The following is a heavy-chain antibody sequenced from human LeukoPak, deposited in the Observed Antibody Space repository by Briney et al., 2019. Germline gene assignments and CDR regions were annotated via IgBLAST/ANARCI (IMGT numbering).Heavy chain of an antibody. D-gene: IGHD1-7*01. CDR2: IWYSGFNK. CDR1: GFTFSSYG. J-gene: IGHJ4*02. Sequence: GRSLRLSCAASGFTFSSYGVHWVRQAPGKGLEWVAVIWYSGFNKYYADSVKGRFTISRGNSKNTLYLQMNSLRAEDTAVYYCAKGVTGSTQYYFDYWGQGTLVTVSS. CDR3: AKGVTGSTQYYFDY. V-gene: IGHV3-30*18.